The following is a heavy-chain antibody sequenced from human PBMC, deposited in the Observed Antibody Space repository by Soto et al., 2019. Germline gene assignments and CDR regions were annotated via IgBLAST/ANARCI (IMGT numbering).Heavy chain of an antibody. Sequence: QVPLVESGGGVVQPGRSLRLSCAASGFTFSSYAMHWVRQAPGKGLEWVAVISYDGSNTYYADSVKGRFTISRDNSKNTLYLQRNSRRAEDTAVYYGARELDDFWSAQGGMDVWGQGTTVTVSS. D-gene: IGHD3-3*01. V-gene: IGHV3-30-3*01. CDR3: ARELDDFWSAQGGMDV. CDR1: GFTFSSYA. CDR2: ISYDGSNT. J-gene: IGHJ6*02.